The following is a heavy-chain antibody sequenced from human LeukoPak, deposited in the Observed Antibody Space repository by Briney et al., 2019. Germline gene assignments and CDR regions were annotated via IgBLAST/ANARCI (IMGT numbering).Heavy chain of an antibody. J-gene: IGHJ4*02. D-gene: IGHD2-21*02. CDR3: AKESGDCGADCLALNDY. Sequence: GGSLRLPCAASGFTFNTYTMSWVRQAPGKGLEWVSSINTRSSNIYYADSVKGRFTVSRDNTKNSLYLQMNSLRAEDTAVYFCAKESGDCGADCLALNDYWGQGTLVTVSS. V-gene: IGHV3-21*01. CDR1: GFTFNTYT. CDR2: INTRSSNI.